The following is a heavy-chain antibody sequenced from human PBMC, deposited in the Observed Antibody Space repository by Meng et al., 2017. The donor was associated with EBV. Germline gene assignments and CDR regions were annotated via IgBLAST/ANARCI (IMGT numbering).Heavy chain of an antibody. CDR2: MNPNNGNT. CDR1: GYTFTNYD. CDR3: ARGETVAGTWWFDP. V-gene: IGHV1-8*01. Sequence: QVQLVQSGAEVKKXXASLKVSXKASGYTFTNYDIKWVRQATGQGLEWMGWMNPNNGNTGYAQKFQGRVTMTRNPSINTAYMELTSLTSEDTAVYYCARGETVAGTWWFDPWGQGTLVTVSS. D-gene: IGHD6-19*01. J-gene: IGHJ5*02.